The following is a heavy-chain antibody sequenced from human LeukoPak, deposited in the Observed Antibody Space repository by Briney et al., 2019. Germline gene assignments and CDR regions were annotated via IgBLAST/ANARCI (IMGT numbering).Heavy chain of an antibody. D-gene: IGHD3-10*01. J-gene: IGHJ6*02. V-gene: IGHV4-39*07. CDR1: GGSISSSSYY. CDR3: ARGLVLWFGETRGLDV. CDR2: IYYSGST. Sequence: SETLSLTCTVSGGSISSSSYYWGWIRQPPGKGLEWIGSIYYSGSTYYNPSLKSRVTISVDTSKNQFSLKLSSVTAADTAVYYCARGLVLWFGETRGLDVWGQGTTVTVSS.